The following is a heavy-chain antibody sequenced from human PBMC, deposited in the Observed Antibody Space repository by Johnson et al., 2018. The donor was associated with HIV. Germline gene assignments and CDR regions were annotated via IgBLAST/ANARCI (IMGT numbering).Heavy chain of an antibody. CDR1: GFTFSNYA. J-gene: IGHJ3*02. CDR2: ISYDGSNK. Sequence: VQLVESGGGLVKPGGSLRLSCAASGFTFSNYAMHWVRQAPGKGLEWLSVISYDGSNKYYADSVKGRFTISRDNSKNTLYLQMNSLRAEDTAVYYCAREGEVGRAFDIWGQGTMVTVSS. CDR3: AREGEVGRAFDI. V-gene: IGHV3-30*04. D-gene: IGHD3-16*01.